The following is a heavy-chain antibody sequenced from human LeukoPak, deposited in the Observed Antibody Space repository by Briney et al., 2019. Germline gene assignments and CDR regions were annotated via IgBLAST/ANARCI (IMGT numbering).Heavy chain of an antibody. CDR2: TYYRSKWYN. J-gene: IGHJ4*02. V-gene: IGHV6-1*01. CDR3: ARILGEDFDY. D-gene: IGHD3-16*01. Sequence: SQTLSLTCAISGDSVSSNRAGWNWIRQSPSRGLEWLGKTYYRSKWYNFYAVSVKSRITIKPDTSKNQFSLQLNSVTPEDTAVYYCARILGEDFDYWGQGTLVTVSS. CDR1: GDSVSSNRAG.